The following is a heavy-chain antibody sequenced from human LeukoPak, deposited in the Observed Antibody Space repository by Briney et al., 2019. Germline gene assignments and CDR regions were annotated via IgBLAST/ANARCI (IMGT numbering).Heavy chain of an antibody. CDR1: GFSFNSYW. V-gene: IGHV3-74*01. D-gene: IGHD3/OR15-3a*01. J-gene: IGHJ4*02. CDR3: ARDRGLFFDC. Sequence: GGSLRLSCAVSGFSFNSYWMHWVRQAPGKGLVWVSRINSDGSSTSYADSVKGRFTISRDNAKSTLYLQMNSLRAGDTAVYYCARDRGLFFDCWGQGTLVTVSS. CDR2: INSDGSST.